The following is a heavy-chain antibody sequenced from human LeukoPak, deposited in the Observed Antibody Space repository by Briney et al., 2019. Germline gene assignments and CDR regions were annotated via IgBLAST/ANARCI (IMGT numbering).Heavy chain of an antibody. CDR3: ARRSQGILTGFFDY. CDR1: GYNFNDYW. D-gene: IGHD3-9*01. J-gene: IGHJ4*02. V-gene: IGHV5-51*01. CDR2: IYPYDSHT. Sequence: GESLKISCEATGYNFNDYWLGWVRQMPGKGLEWMGIIYPYDSHTIYSPSFQGQVTISADKSISTAYLQWSSLKASDTAMYYCARRSQGILTGFFDYWGQGTLVTVSS.